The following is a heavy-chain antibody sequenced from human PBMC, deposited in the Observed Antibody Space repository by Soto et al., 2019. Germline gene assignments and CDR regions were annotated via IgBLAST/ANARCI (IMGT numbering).Heavy chain of an antibody. CDR2: FDPEDGET. CDR1: GYTLTELS. J-gene: IGHJ5*02. D-gene: IGHD6-13*01. CDR3: ATEKPYSSSWSRPFDP. Sequence: ASVKVSCKVSGYTLTELSMHWVRRAPGKGLEWMGGFDPEDGETIYAQKFQGRVTMTEDTSTDTAYMELSSLRSEDTAVYYCATEKPYSSSWSRPFDPWGQGTLVTVSS. V-gene: IGHV1-24*01.